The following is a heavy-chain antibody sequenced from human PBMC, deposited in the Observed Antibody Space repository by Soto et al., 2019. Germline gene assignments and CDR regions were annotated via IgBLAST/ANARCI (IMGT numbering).Heavy chain of an antibody. Sequence: GGSLRLSCAASGFTFSSYSMNWVRQAPGKGLEWVSSISSSSSYIYYADSVKGRFTISRDNAKNSLYRQMNSLRAEDPAVYYSARDLNSIVVVPAAARHYYYGMDVWGQGTTVTVSS. CDR3: ARDLNSIVVVPAAARHYYYGMDV. CDR1: GFTFSSYS. V-gene: IGHV3-21*01. CDR2: ISSSSSYI. J-gene: IGHJ6*02. D-gene: IGHD2-2*01.